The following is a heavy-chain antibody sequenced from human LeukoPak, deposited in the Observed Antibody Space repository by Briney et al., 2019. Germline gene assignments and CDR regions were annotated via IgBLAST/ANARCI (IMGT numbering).Heavy chain of an antibody. Sequence: GSLRLSCTASGFTFGDYAMSWFRQPPGKGLEWIGEINHSGSTNYNPSLKSRVTISVDTSKNQFSLKLSSVTAADTAVYYCARVIAARRFPSDYWGQGTLVTVSS. CDR3: ARVIAARRFPSDY. CDR1: GFTFGDYA. CDR2: INHSGST. J-gene: IGHJ4*02. V-gene: IGHV4-34*01. D-gene: IGHD6-6*01.